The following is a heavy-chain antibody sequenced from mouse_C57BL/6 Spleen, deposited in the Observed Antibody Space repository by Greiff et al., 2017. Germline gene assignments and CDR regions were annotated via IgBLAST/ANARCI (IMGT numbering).Heavy chain of an antibody. D-gene: IGHD3-2*02. V-gene: IGHV1-82*01. CDR2: IYPGDGDT. CDR3: ARTQTAQATGFAY. J-gene: IGHJ3*01. Sequence: VQLQQSGPELVKPGASVTISCKASGYAFSSSWMNWVKQRPGKGLEWIGRIYPGDGDTNYNGKFKGKATLTADKSSSTAYMQLSSLTSEDSAVYFCARTQTAQATGFAYWGQGTLVTVSA. CDR1: GYAFSSSW.